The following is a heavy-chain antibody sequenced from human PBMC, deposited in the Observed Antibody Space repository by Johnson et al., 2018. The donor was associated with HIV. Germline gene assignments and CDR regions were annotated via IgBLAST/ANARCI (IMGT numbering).Heavy chain of an antibody. D-gene: IGHD3-10*01. CDR3: AKDNGKYYYGSGSLDAFDI. V-gene: IGHV3-43*01. J-gene: IGHJ3*02. CDR1: GFTFDDYT. CDR2: ISWDGDST. Sequence: LLVESGGVVVQPGGSLRLSCAASGFTFDDYTMHWVRQAPGKGLEWVSLISWDGDSTYYADSVTGRFTISRDNSKNSLYLQMNSLRTEDTALYFCAKDNGKYYYGSGSLDAFDIWGQGTMVTVSS.